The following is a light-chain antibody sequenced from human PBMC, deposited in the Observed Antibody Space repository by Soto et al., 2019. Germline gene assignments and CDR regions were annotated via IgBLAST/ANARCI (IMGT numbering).Light chain of an antibody. CDR2: EVS. V-gene: IGLV2-23*02. CDR1: SSDVGSYNL. Sequence: QSVLTQPASVSGSPGQSITISCTGTSSDVGSYNLVSWYQQHPGKAPKLMIYEVSKRPSGVSNRFSGSKSGNTASLTISGLQAEDEADYYCCSYAGSPLVFGTGTKVPVL. CDR3: CSYAGSPLV. J-gene: IGLJ1*01.